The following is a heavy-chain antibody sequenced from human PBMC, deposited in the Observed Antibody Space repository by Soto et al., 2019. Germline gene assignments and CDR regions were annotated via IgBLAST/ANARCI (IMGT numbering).Heavy chain of an antibody. Sequence: PSDTLSLTCTVSGGSISIINDYWGWIRQPPGKGLEWIGSIYYSGSSYYNPSLKSRVTISVDTSKNQFSLNLSSVTAADTAVYYFARGTSTGAMSYWGQEPVVTVSS. CDR3: ARGTSTGAMSY. V-gene: IGHV4-39*01. CDR1: GGSISIINDY. CDR2: IYYSGSS. D-gene: IGHD1-1*01. J-gene: IGHJ4*02.